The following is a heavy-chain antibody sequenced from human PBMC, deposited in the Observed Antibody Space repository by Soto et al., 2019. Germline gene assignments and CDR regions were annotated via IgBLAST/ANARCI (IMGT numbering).Heavy chain of an antibody. CDR2: INPNSGGT. CDR3: AGGVLSGSYYNWFDP. Sequence: GASVKVSCKASGYTFTGYYMHWVRQAPGQGLEWMGWINPNSGGTDYAQKFQGRVTMTRDTSISTAYMELGRLRSDDTAVYYCAGGVLSGSYYNWFDPWGQGTVVTVSS. CDR1: GYTFTGYY. J-gene: IGHJ5*02. V-gene: IGHV1-2*02. D-gene: IGHD1-26*01.